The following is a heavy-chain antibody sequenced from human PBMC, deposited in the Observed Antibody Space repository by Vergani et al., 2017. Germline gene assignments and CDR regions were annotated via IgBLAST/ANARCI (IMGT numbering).Heavy chain of an antibody. J-gene: IGHJ6*02. CDR2: ISSSGSTI. V-gene: IGHV3-48*03. CDR1: GFTFSSYE. CDR3: AGTGAAGSCYYGMDG. Sequence: EVQLVESGGGLVQPGGSLRLSCAASGFTFSSYEMNWVRQAPGKGLEWVSYISSSGSTIYYADSVKGRFTISSDNAKNALYLQMNSLRAEDTAVYYCAGTGAAGSCYYGMDGWGQGP. D-gene: IGHD6-13*01.